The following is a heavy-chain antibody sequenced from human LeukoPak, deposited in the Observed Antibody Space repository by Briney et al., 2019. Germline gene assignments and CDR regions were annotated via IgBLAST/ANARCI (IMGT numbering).Heavy chain of an antibody. Sequence: ASVKVSCKASGYTFTGYYMHWVRQAPGQGLEWMGWINPNSGGTNYAQKFQCRVTMTRDTSISTAYMELSRLRSDDTAVYYCARDTYIVVVPAAMLSTAFDPWGQGTLVTVSS. V-gene: IGHV1-2*02. J-gene: IGHJ5*02. CDR2: INPNSGGT. CDR3: ARDTYIVVVPAAMLSTAFDP. CDR1: GYTFTGYY. D-gene: IGHD2-2*01.